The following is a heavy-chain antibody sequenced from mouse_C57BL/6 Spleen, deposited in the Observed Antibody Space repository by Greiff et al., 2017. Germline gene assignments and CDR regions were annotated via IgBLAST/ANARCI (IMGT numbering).Heavy chain of an antibody. CDR3: ARSRGRGY. Sequence: VQLQQPGAELVKPGASVKLSCKASGSTFTSYWMQWVKRRPGQGLEWIGEIDPSDSYTNYNQKLKGKATLTVDTSSSTAYMQLSSLTSEDSAVYYCARSRGRGYWGQGTTLTVSS. CDR1: GSTFTSYW. J-gene: IGHJ2*01. CDR2: IDPSDSYT. V-gene: IGHV1-50*01.